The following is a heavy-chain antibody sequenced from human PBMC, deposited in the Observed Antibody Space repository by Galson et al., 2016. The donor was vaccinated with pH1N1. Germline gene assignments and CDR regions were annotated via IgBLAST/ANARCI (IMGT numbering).Heavy chain of an antibody. CDR2: RRYDGSDK. Sequence: SLRLSCAASGFTFSNYDMHWVRQAPGKGLEWVAFRRYDGSDKYYADSVKGRFTISRDNSKNTLYLQMNSLKVEDTAVHYCAKFWQELPDGFDYWGQGTLVTVSS. CDR1: GFTFSNYD. D-gene: IGHD6-13*01. J-gene: IGHJ4*02. V-gene: IGHV3-30*02. CDR3: AKFWQELPDGFDY.